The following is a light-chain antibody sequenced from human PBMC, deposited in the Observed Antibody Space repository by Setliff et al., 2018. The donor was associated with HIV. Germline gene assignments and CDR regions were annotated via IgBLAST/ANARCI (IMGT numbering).Light chain of an antibody. V-gene: IGLV2-23*01. CDR2: QAT. J-gene: IGLJ1*01. CDR3: CSNTGSNTYV. CDR1: SSDIGRYNL. Sequence: QSVLTQPASVSGSPGQSITISCTGTSSDIGRYNLVSWYQQYPGKAPKLTIYQATKRPSGASNRFSGSKSGNTASLTISGLQAEDEADYYCCSNTGSNTYVFGSGTKVTVL.